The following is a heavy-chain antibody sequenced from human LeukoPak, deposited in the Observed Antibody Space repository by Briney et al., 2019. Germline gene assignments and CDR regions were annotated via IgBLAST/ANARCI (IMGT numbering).Heavy chain of an antibody. J-gene: IGHJ4*02. CDR2: INHSGST. CDR1: GGSISSSSYY. CDR3: ARASESWYVDY. Sequence: PSETLSLTCTVSGGSISSSSYYWGWLRQPPGKGLEWIGEINHSGSTNYNPSLKSRVTISVDTSKNQFSLKLSSVTAADTAVYYCARASESWYVDYWGQGTLVTVSS. D-gene: IGHD6-13*01. V-gene: IGHV4-39*07.